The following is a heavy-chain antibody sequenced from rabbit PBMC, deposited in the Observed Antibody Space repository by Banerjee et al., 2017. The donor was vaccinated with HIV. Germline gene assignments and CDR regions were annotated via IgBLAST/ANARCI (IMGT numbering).Heavy chain of an antibody. V-gene: IGHV1S45*01. D-gene: IGHD6-1*01. CDR3: ARGYTGYGYAINL. J-gene: IGHJ4*01. CDR1: AFSFSSSHW. CDR2: IYTGGSGST. Sequence: QQQLVESGGGLVKPGASLTLTCTASAFSFSSSHWICWVRQAPGKGLEWIACIYTGGSGSTYYATWAKGRFTISGTSSTTVTLQMTSLTAADTATYFCARGYTGYGYAINLWGQGTLVTVS.